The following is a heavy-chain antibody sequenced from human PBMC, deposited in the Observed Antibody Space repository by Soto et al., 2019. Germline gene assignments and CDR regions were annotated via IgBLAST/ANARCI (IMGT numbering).Heavy chain of an antibody. CDR3: ARGEYSSSGGYMDV. V-gene: IGHV3-48*01. CDR1: GFTFSTYW. Sequence: GGSLRLSCAGSGFTFSTYWMHWVRQAPGTGLEWVSCISSGSSTTYYADSVKGRFTISRDNAKNSLYLQMNSLRAEDTAVYYCARGEYSSSGGYMDVWGKGTTVTVSS. D-gene: IGHD6-6*01. J-gene: IGHJ6*03. CDR2: ISSGSSTT.